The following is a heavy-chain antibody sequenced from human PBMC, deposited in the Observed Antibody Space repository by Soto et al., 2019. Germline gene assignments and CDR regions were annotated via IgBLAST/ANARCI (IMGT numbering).Heavy chain of an antibody. J-gene: IGHJ4*02. Sequence: QVQLVESGGGVVQPGRSLRLSCAASGFTFSSYAMHWVRQAPGKWCELVAVISYDGSKKYYSDAVKVRFTISRDNSKNSLYLHMHSLGAEDTAVYYCARDRIYSSSWHDYWGQGTLVTVSS. CDR1: GFTFSSYA. CDR2: ISYDGSKK. D-gene: IGHD6-13*01. V-gene: IGHV3-30-3*01. CDR3: ARDRIYSSSWHDY.